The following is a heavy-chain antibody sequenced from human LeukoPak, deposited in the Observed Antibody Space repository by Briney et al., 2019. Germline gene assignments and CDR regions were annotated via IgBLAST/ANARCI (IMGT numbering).Heavy chain of an antibody. CDR1: GYSLSSYW. Sequence: GESLKISCKGSGYSLSSYWIGWVRQMPGKGLEWMGIIYPGDSDTRYSPSFQGQVTISADKSITTAYLQWSSLKASDTAMYYCVRGYCSISTCRRLDYWGQGTLVTVSS. J-gene: IGHJ4*02. V-gene: IGHV5-51*01. CDR3: VRGYCSISTCRRLDY. D-gene: IGHD2-2*01. CDR2: IYPGDSDT.